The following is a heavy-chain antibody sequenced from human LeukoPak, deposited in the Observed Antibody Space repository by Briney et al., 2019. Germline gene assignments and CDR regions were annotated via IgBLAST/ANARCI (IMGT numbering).Heavy chain of an antibody. CDR2: INSDGSST. D-gene: IGHD5-18*01. Sequence: PGGSLRLSCAASGFNFSSYWMHWVRQAPGKGLVWVSRINSDGSSTSYADSMKSRFTISRDNAKNTLYLQMNSLRVEDTAVYYCARGGAAMAYYWGQGTLVTVSS. J-gene: IGHJ4*02. CDR1: GFNFSSYW. V-gene: IGHV3-74*01. CDR3: ARGGAAMAYY.